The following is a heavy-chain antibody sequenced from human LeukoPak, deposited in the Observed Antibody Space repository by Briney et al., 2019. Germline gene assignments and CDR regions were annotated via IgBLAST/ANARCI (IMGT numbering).Heavy chain of an antibody. CDR3: ARGKGIYCGGDCSALDY. CDR1: GFTFSDYA. CDR2: VGTDGGTT. Sequence: GGSLRLSCAASGFTFSDYAIHWVRQAPGKGLEYIAAVGTDGGTTYYAESVKGRFTISRDNSKNTLYLQMGSLRSEDMAVYYCARGKGIYCGGDCSALDYWGQGTLVTVSS. D-gene: IGHD2-21*02. V-gene: IGHV3-64*02. J-gene: IGHJ4*02.